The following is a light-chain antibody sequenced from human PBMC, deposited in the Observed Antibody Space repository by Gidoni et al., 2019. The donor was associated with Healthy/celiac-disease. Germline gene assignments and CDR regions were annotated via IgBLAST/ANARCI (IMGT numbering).Light chain of an antibody. V-gene: IGLV2-14*01. CDR1: SSDVCGYNY. Sequence: SALTQPASVPGSPGPSITIPSTGTSSDVCGYNYVSWYQQHPGKAPKLMIYEVSNRPSGVSNRFSGSKSGNTASLTISGLQAEDEADYYCSSYTSSSTPWVFGGGTKLTVL. CDR3: SSYTSSSTPWV. CDR2: EVS. J-gene: IGLJ3*02.